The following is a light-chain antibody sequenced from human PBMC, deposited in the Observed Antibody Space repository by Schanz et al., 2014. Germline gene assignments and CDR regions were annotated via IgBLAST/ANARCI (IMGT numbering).Light chain of an antibody. J-gene: IGLJ1*01. Sequence: QSVLTQPPSASGSPGQSVTISCTGTSSDVGGYKYVSWYQQHPDKAPKLMIYEVSKRPSGVPDRFSGSKSGNTASLTVSGLQAEDEADYYCSSYGGNLGVFGTGTKLTVL. CDR1: SSDVGGYKY. V-gene: IGLV2-8*01. CDR2: EVS. CDR3: SSYGGNLGV.